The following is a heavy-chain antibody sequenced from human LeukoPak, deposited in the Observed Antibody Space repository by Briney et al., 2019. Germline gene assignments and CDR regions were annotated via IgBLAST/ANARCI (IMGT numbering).Heavy chain of an antibody. CDR3: AKRVGSNWGNFDY. Sequence: GGSLRLSCAASGFTFSSYAMSWVRQAPGKGLEWVSAISDGGGYTYYADPAKGRFTISRDNSKDTLYLQMNSLRAEDTAVFYCAKRVGSNWGNFDYWGQGTLVTVSS. CDR2: ISDGGGYT. CDR1: GFTFSSYA. V-gene: IGHV3-23*01. D-gene: IGHD6-13*01. J-gene: IGHJ4*02.